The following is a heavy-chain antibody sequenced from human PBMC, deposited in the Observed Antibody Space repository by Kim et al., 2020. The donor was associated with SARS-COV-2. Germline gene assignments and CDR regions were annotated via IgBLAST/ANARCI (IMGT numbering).Heavy chain of an antibody. CDR3: TTYGKGLARRQLGYNDY. V-gene: IGHV3-15*01. J-gene: IGHJ4*02. Sequence: KGRFTIARDDSKDTLYLQMNSLKTEDTAVYYCTTYGKGLARRQLGYNDYWGQGTLVTVSS. D-gene: IGHD6-13*01.